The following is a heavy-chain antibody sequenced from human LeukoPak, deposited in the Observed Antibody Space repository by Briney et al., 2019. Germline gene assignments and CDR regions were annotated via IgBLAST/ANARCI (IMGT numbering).Heavy chain of an antibody. CDR1: GCTFSRYA. Sequence: SVKVSFKASGCTFSRYAMSWVRQAPGQGLEWMGRIIPFGTSNYAQKFHGRVTITTDESTSTAYMELTSLKSEDKAVYYCERIGSYSGEGAFDIWGQGTMLSVPS. CDR2: IIPFGTS. D-gene: IGHD1-26*01. V-gene: IGHV1-69*05. CDR3: ERIGSYSGEGAFDI. J-gene: IGHJ3*02.